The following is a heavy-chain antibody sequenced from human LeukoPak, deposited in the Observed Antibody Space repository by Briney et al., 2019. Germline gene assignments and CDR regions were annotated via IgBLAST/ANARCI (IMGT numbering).Heavy chain of an antibody. Sequence: SETLSLTCAVYGGSFSGYYWSWIRQPPGKGLEWIGEINHSGSTNYNPSLKSRVTISVDTSKNQFSLKLSSVTAADTAVYYCARSRPYYYGSGSYYNKRNYFDYWGQGTLVTVSS. D-gene: IGHD3-10*01. CDR1: GGSFSGYY. V-gene: IGHV4-34*01. CDR2: INHSGST. J-gene: IGHJ4*02. CDR3: ARSRPYYYGSGSYYNKRNYFDY.